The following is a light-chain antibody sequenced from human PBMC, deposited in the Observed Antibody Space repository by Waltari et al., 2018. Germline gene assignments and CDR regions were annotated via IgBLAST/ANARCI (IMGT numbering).Light chain of an antibody. V-gene: IGKV1-39*01. CDR2: GAS. Sequence: DIQMTQSPSSLSASVGDRVTITCRASQSISSYLNWYQQKPGKAPKLLIYGASSLRGGARSRFSGSRSGTDFTLTISSLQPEDFASYYCQQTYSSPLTFGPGTKLDIK. CDR1: QSISSY. CDR3: QQTYSSPLT. J-gene: IGKJ3*01.